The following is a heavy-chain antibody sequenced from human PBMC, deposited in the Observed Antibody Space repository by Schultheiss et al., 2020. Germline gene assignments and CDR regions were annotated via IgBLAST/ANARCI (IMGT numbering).Heavy chain of an antibody. J-gene: IGHJ6*03. V-gene: IGHV4-59*01. D-gene: IGHD6-13*01. Sequence: SETLSLTCTVSGGSISTYYWSWIRQSPGKGLEWIGYIYYSGSTNYNPSLKSRVTISVDTSKNQFSLKLSSVTAADTAVYYCARGGSSLYYMDVWGKGTTVTVSS. CDR3: ARGGSSLYYMDV. CDR2: IYYSGST. CDR1: GGSISTYY.